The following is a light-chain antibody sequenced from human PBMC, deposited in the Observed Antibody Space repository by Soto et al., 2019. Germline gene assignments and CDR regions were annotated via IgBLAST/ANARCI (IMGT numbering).Light chain of an antibody. J-gene: IGKJ4*01. CDR3: QQFSSYPLT. V-gene: IGKV3-20*01. CDR2: GAS. CDR1: QSVSSSY. Sequence: EIVLPQSLGTLSWSPGERATLSCRASQSVSSSYLAWYQQKHGQAPRLLIYGASSRATGIPDRFSGGGSGTDFTLTISRLEPEDLAVYYCQQFSSYPLTFGGGTKGDIK.